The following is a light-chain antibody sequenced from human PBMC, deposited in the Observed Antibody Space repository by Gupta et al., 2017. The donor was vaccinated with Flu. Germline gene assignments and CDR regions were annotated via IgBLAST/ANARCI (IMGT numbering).Light chain of an antibody. CDR1: QGISNY. CDR3: QNNHSSPWT. J-gene: IGKJ1*01. V-gene: IGKV1-27*01. Sequence: PPSVSASVRDRITSTCRASQGISNYLAWYQQKPGKDPKLLIYAASTVEVGVPSRFSGSGSGTDFTLTISRPQPEDVENYYCQNNHSSPWTFGQGTKVEIK. CDR2: AAS.